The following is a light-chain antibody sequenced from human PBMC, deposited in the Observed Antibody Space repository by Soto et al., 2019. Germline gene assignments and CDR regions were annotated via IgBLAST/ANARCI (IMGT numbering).Light chain of an antibody. CDR1: QSISTW. CDR2: KAS. Sequence: DIPMTQSPSTLSASIGDRVIITCRASQSISTWLAWYQQKPGKAPKLLIYKASTLERGVPSRSSGSGSGTDFTLTISSLQPDDFATYYCQQLNSYSWTFGQGTKV. V-gene: IGKV1-5*03. J-gene: IGKJ1*01. CDR3: QQLNSYSWT.